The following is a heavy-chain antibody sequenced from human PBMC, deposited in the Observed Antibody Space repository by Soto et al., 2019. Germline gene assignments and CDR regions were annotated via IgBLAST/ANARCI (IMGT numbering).Heavy chain of an antibody. J-gene: IGHJ4*02. CDR3: ARQIYDSDTGPNFQYYFDS. CDR1: GYSFAGYW. CDR2: IDPSDSQT. Sequence: GESLKISCKVSGYSFAGYWITWVRQKPGKGLEWMGRIDPSDSQTYYSTSFRGHITISVTKSITTVFLQWSSLRASDTAMYYCARQIYDSDTGPNFQYYFDSWGQGTPVTVSS. V-gene: IGHV5-10-1*01. D-gene: IGHD3-22*01.